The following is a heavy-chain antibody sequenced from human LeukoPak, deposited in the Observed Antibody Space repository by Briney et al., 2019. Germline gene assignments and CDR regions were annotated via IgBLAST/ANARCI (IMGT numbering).Heavy chain of an antibody. V-gene: IGHV4-38-2*02. CDR2: IYHSGST. CDR3: AREWAY. CDR1: GYSITSGYY. J-gene: IGHJ4*02. Sequence: SETLSLTCTVSGYSITSGYYWGWIRQPPGKGLEWIGNIYHSGSTYYNPSLKSRVTISVDMSKNQFSLRLNSVTAADTAVYYCAREWAYWGQGTLVTVSS.